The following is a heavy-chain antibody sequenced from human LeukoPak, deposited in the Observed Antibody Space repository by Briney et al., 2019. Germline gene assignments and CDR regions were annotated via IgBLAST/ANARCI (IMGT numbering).Heavy chain of an antibody. J-gene: IGHJ3*02. V-gene: IGHV3-30*02. CDR1: GFNIEGHN. CDR3: AKDFGSGRYAFDI. D-gene: IGHD3-10*01. Sequence: GTLKLSCAASGFNIEGHNMHWVRQSPGKGLEGVSFIQHDGGRKWYVDSVKGRFTISRDNSKNTLSLQMNDLRLKDTAAYYCAKDFGSGRYAFDIWGQGTIVTVSS. CDR2: IQHDGGRK.